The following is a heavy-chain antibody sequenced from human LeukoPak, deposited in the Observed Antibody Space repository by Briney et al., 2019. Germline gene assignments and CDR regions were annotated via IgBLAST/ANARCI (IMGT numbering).Heavy chain of an antibody. CDR3: AKGLRTGVGPYRGYHYYMDV. J-gene: IGHJ6*03. D-gene: IGHD3-16*01. CDR2: INDNGAGT. CDR1: GFTFRSFA. V-gene: IGHV3-23*01. Sequence: GGSLRLSCAASGFTFRSFAMSWARQAPGKGLKWVSTINDNGAGTYYADSVNGRFTVSRDNSYNTVSLQMNSLRDEDTGVYYCAKGLRTGVGPYRGYHYYMDVWGRGATVTVSS.